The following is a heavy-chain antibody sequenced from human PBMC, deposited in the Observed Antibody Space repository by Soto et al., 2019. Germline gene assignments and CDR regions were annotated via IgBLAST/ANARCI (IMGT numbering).Heavy chain of an antibody. CDR2: IVVGSGNT. Sequence: SGKVSCKASGFTFTSSAVKWVRQARGQRLEWIGWIVVGSGNTNYAQKFQERVTITRDMSTSTAYMELSSLRSEDTAVYYCAAWVPRGGFDPWGQVTLVTVSS. CDR1: GFTFTSSA. CDR3: AAWVPRGGFDP. V-gene: IGHV1-58*01. J-gene: IGHJ5*02. D-gene: IGHD3-10*01.